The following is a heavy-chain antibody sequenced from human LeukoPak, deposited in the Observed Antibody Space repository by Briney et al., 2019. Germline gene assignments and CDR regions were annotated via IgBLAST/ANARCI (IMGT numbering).Heavy chain of an antibody. V-gene: IGHV3-30-3*01. CDR3: AKAVDIVVVVAAVDY. J-gene: IGHJ4*02. Sequence: PGGSLRLSCTASGFTFGDYAMSWFRQAPGKGLEWVAVISYDGSNKYYADSVKGRFTISRDNSKNTLYLQMNSLRAEDTAVYYCAKAVDIVVVVAAVDYWGQGTLVTVSS. CDR1: GFTFGDYA. D-gene: IGHD2-15*01. CDR2: ISYDGSNK.